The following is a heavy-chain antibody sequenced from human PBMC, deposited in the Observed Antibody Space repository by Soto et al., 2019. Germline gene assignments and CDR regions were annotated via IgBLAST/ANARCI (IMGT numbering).Heavy chain of an antibody. J-gene: IGHJ4*02. CDR1: GGSISTSNW. Sequence: QVQLQESGPGLVKPSGTLSLTCAVSGGSISTSNWWSWVRQPPGKGLEWIGEVYRTGSTNYNPSLENRLTIXVDXSKNQFSLKLTSVTAADTAVYYCARTRATIAAAAIFDCWGQGTLVTVSS. CDR2: VYRTGST. V-gene: IGHV4-4*02. CDR3: ARTRATIAAAAIFDC. D-gene: IGHD6-13*01.